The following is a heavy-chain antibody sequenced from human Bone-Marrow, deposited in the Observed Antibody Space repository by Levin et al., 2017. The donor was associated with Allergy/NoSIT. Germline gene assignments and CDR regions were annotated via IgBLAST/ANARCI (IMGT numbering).Heavy chain of an antibody. J-gene: IGHJ4*02. V-gene: IGHV3-11*01. CDR2: ISISGSTI. CDR3: ARENYDSTFDY. D-gene: IGHD3-22*01. CDR1: GFTFSDYS. Sequence: GGSLRLSCAASGFTFSDYSMSWIRQAPGKGLEWVSYISISGSTIYYSDSLKGRFTISRDNAKSSLYLQMNSLRAEDMAVYYCARENYDSTFDYWGQGTLVTVSS.